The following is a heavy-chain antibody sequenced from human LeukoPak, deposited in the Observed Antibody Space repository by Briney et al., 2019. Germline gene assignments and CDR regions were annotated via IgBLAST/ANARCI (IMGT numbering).Heavy chain of an antibody. D-gene: IGHD2-2*01. CDR2: IYHSASA. CDR3: ARDPRWLTPDCTSTSCYENYFDP. Sequence: PSETLSLTCGVSGYSISSGYQWAWIRQSPGKGLEWIGSIYHSASAHYNPSLKSRVTISVETSKNQFSLNMYSVTAADTAVYYCARDPRWLTPDCTSTSCYENYFDPRGQGTLVTVSS. CDR1: GYSISSGYQ. J-gene: IGHJ5*02. V-gene: IGHV4-38-2*02.